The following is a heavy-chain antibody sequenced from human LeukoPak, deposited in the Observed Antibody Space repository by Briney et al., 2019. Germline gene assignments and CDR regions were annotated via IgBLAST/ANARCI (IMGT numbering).Heavy chain of an antibody. D-gene: IGHD6-19*01. CDR3: AREQAVAGAYFDY. J-gene: IGHJ4*02. CDR1: GFTFSSYG. Sequence: GGSLRLSCAASGFTFSSYGMHWVRQAPGKGLEWVAFIRYDGSNKYYADSVKGRFTISRDNAKNTLYLQMNSLRAEDAAVYYCAREQAVAGAYFDYWGQGTLVTVSS. CDR2: IRYDGSNK. V-gene: IGHV3-30*02.